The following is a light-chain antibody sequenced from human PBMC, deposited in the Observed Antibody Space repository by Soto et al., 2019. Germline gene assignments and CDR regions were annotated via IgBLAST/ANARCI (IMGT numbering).Light chain of an antibody. CDR2: WAS. J-gene: IGKJ1*01. CDR3: QQYYRPWT. CDR1: QSVLYSSNNKNY. Sequence: DIVMTQSPDSLAVSLGERATINCKSSQSVLYSSNNKNYLAWYQQKPGQPPKLLIYWASTRESGVPDRFSGSESGTDLTLTISSLQAEDVAVYYCQQYYRPWTFGQGTKVEIK. V-gene: IGKV4-1*01.